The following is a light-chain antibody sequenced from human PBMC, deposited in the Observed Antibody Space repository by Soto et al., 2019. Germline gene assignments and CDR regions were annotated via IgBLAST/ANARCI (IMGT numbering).Light chain of an antibody. CDR1: QNIRGNE. Sequence: EVVLTQSPGTLSLSPGERATLSCRASQNIRGNELAWYQQKPGQAPRLLIYRGSSTATGITDRFSGRGSGTSFTLPISRLEPADFAVYYCQDYGTSAPWTFGQGTKVEIK. CDR3: QDYGTSAPWT. J-gene: IGKJ1*01. V-gene: IGKV3-20*01. CDR2: RGS.